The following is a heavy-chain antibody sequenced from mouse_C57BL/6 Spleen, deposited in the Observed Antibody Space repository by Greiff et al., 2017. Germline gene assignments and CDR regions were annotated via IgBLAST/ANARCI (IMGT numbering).Heavy chain of an antibody. Sequence: QVQLKQSGAELVRPGASVTLSCKASGYTFTDYEMHWVKQTPVHGLEWIGAIDPETGGTAYNQKFKGKAILTADKSSSTAYMELRSLTSEDSAVYYCITGTFAYWGQGTLVTVSA. CDR2: IDPETGGT. J-gene: IGHJ3*01. CDR3: ITGTFAY. V-gene: IGHV1-15*01. D-gene: IGHD4-1*01. CDR1: GYTFTDYE.